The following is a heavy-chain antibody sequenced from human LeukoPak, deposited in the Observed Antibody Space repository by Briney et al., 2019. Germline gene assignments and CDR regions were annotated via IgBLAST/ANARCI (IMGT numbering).Heavy chain of an antibody. V-gene: IGHV3-21*01. Sequence: GGSLRLSCAASGFTFSSYSMYWVRQAPGKGLEWVSSISSSSSYIYYADSVKGRFTISRDNAKNSLYLQMNSLRAEDTAVYYCARDQFYYYGSGSGDYWGQGTLVTVSS. CDR1: GFTFSSYS. J-gene: IGHJ4*02. CDR2: ISSSSSYI. CDR3: ARDQFYYYGSGSGDY. D-gene: IGHD3-10*01.